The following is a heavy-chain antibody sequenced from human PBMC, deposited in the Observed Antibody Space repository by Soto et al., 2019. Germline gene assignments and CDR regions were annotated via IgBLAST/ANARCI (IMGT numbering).Heavy chain of an antibody. CDR1: GFTFSSYA. D-gene: IGHD5-18*01. CDR2: ISYDGSNK. Sequence: EGSLRLSCAPSGFTFSSYAMYWVRQAPGQGLEWVAVISYDGSNKYYADSVKGRFTISRDNSKNTLYLQMNSLRAEDTAVYYCARDRDTVGDYFDYWGQGTL. V-gene: IGHV3-30-3*01. CDR3: ARDRDTVGDYFDY. J-gene: IGHJ4*02.